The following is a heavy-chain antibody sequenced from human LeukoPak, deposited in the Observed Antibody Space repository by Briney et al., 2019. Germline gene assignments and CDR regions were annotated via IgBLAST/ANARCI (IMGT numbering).Heavy chain of an antibody. Sequence: GGSLRLSCAASGFTFSSNSMNWVRQAPGKGLEWVSYISSSSSTIYYADSVKGRFTISRDNAKNSLYLQMNSLRAEDTAVYYCARDLVVVVPAAIHSWFDPWGQGTLVTVSS. CDR2: ISSSSSTI. CDR3: ARDLVVVVPAAIHSWFDP. J-gene: IGHJ5*02. V-gene: IGHV3-48*01. CDR1: GFTFSSNS. D-gene: IGHD2-2*02.